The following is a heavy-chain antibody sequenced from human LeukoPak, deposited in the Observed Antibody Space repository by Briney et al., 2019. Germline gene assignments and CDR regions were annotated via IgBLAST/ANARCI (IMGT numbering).Heavy chain of an antibody. Sequence: ASVKVSCKASGYTFTSYGISWVRQAPGRGLEWMGWISAYNGNTNYAQKLQGRVTMTTDTSTSTAYVELRSLRSDDTAVYYCARKASPLRYFDYFDYWGQGTLVTVSS. V-gene: IGHV1-18*01. CDR1: GYTFTSYG. CDR2: ISAYNGNT. CDR3: ARKASPLRYFDYFDY. D-gene: IGHD3-9*01. J-gene: IGHJ4*02.